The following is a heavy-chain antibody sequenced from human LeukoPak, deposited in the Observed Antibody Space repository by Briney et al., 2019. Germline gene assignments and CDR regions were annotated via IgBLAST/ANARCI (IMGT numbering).Heavy chain of an antibody. CDR2: ISSSGSPI. D-gene: IGHD6-13*01. J-gene: IGHJ6*03. V-gene: IGHV3-11*01. CDR1: GFTFSDYY. Sequence: GGSLRLSCAASGFTFSDYYMSWIRQAPGKGLEWVSYISSSGSPIYYADSVKGRFTISRDNAKNSLYLQMNSLRAEDTAVYYCARLAAAAPQGNYMDVWGKGTPVTVSS. CDR3: ARLAAAAPQGNYMDV.